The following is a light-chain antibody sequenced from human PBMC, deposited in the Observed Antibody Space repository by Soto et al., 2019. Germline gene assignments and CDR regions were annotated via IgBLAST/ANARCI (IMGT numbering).Light chain of an antibody. CDR1: SSDVGGHNY. CDR3: TSYTSSTNV. Sequence: QSVLTQPASVSGSPGQSITISCTGTSSDVGGHNYVSWYQQHPGKAPKIMIFEVSNRPSGVSNRFSGSKSGNTASLTISGLQAEDEADYYCTSYTSSTNVFGTGTKVTVL. CDR2: EVS. V-gene: IGLV2-14*01. J-gene: IGLJ1*01.